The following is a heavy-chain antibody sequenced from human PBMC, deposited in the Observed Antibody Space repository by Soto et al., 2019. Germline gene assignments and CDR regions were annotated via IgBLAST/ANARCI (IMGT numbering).Heavy chain of an antibody. Sequence: GGSLRLSCAASGFTFSTYWMTWVRQAPGKGPEWVANIKQDGTEKYYLTSVGGRFTISRDNAKDSLYLQMNSLRAEDTAIYYCVRHTPPRSGWPRAPGYFDCWGQGTLVTVSS. D-gene: IGHD6-19*01. V-gene: IGHV3-7*05. CDR2: IKQDGTEK. J-gene: IGHJ4*02. CDR3: VRHTPPRSGWPRAPGYFDC. CDR1: GFTFSTYW.